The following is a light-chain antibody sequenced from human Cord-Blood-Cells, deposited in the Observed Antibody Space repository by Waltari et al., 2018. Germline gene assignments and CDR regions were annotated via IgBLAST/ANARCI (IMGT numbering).Light chain of an antibody. Sequence: DIVMTQSPDSLAVSLGERAPIKCKPRQSVLYSSNNNNYLAWYQQKPGQPPKLLIYWASTRESGVPDRFSGSGSGTEFTLTISSLQAEDVAVYYCQQYYSTPYTFGQGTKLEIK. V-gene: IGKV4-1*01. CDR3: QQYYSTPYT. CDR2: WAS. J-gene: IGKJ2*01. CDR1: QSVLYSSNNNNY.